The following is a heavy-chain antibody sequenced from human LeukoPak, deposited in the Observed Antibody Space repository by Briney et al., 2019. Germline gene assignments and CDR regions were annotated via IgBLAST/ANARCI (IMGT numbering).Heavy chain of an antibody. V-gene: IGHV3-23*01. CDR1: GLIFSNYA. D-gene: IGHD3-22*01. CDR3: ATRNYYDTNRYYYEYYFDY. CDR2: ISGSGGGT. Sequence: GSLRLSCAASGLIFSNYAMSWVRQAPGKGLEWVSGISGSGGGTYYADSVKGRFTISRDNSKNTLYLQMNSLRAEDSAVYYCATRNYYDTNRYYYEYYFDYWGQGTLVTVSS. J-gene: IGHJ4*02.